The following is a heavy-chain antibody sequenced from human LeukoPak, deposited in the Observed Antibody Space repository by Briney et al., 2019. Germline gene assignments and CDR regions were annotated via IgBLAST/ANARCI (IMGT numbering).Heavy chain of an antibody. V-gene: IGHV4-4*09. CDR2: IHTSGSN. CDR1: GVSISPYC. Sequence: PSETLSLTCAVSGVSISPYCWAWIRQPPGKGLEWIGYIHTSGSNNQYPSLKSRVTISVDKSQNQFSLRLTSVTAADTAVYYCARSSYYDSTGYYHWGQGALVTVSS. J-gene: IGHJ5*02. CDR3: ARSSYYDSTGYYH. D-gene: IGHD3-22*01.